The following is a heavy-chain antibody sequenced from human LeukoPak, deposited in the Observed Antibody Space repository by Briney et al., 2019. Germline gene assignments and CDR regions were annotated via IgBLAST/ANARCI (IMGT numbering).Heavy chain of an antibody. CDR3: ARAYSSSWYWWYFDY. V-gene: IGHV1-69*06. J-gene: IGHJ4*02. CDR1: GGTFSSYA. CDR2: IIPIFGTA. D-gene: IGHD6-13*01. Sequence: ASVKVSCKASGGTFSSYAISWVRQAPGQGLEWMGGIIPIFGTANYAQKFQGRVTITADKSTSTAYMELSGLRSEDTAVYYCARAYSSSWYWWYFDYWGQGTLVTVSS.